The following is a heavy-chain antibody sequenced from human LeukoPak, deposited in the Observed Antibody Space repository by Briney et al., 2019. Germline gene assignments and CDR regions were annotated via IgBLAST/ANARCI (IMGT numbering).Heavy chain of an antibody. CDR3: AGEQGGPTLN. V-gene: IGHV3-23*01. Sequence: GGSLELSCAASGFTFSSYAMSWVRQAPGKGLEWVSAISGSGGSTYYADSVKGRFTISRDNSKNTLYLQMNSLRDEDTAVYYFAGEQGGPTLNWGQGTLVTVSS. D-gene: IGHD2/OR15-2a*01. J-gene: IGHJ4*02. CDR1: GFTFSSYA. CDR2: ISGSGGST.